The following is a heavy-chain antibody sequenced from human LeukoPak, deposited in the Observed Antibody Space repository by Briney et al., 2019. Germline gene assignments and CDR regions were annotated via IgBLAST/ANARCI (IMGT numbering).Heavy chain of an antibody. J-gene: IGHJ4*02. CDR1: GYTFTSYG. D-gene: IGHD2-2*01. CDR3: ASTLGYCSSTSCDLPTGY. V-gene: IGHV1-18*01. Sequence: ASVKVSCKASGYTFTSYGISWVRQAPGQGLEWMGWISAYNGNTNYAQKFQGRVTITRDTSASTAYMELSSLRSEDTAVYYCASTLGYCSSTSCDLPTGYWGQGTLVTVSS. CDR2: ISAYNGNT.